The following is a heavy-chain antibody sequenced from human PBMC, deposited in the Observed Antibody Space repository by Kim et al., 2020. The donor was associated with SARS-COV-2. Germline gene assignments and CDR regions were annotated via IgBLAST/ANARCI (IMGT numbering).Heavy chain of an antibody. CDR1: GFTFSSYA. D-gene: IGHD3-9*01. Sequence: GGSLRLSCAASGFTFSSYAMSWVRQAPGKGLEWVSAISGSGGSTYYADSVKGRFTISRDNSKNTLYLQMNSLRAEDTAVYYCAKRGRRDYDILTGYYRDYYYYGMDVWGQGTTVTVSS. V-gene: IGHV3-23*01. CDR2: ISGSGGST. J-gene: IGHJ6*02. CDR3: AKRGRRDYDILTGYYRDYYYYGMDV.